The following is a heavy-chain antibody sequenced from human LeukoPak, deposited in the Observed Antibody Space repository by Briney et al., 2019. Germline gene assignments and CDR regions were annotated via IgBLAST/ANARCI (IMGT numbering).Heavy chain of an antibody. V-gene: IGHV4-59*01. Sequence: SETLSLTCAVYGGSFSGYYWSWIRQSPGKGLEMIGYIYYSESTNYNPSLKSRVTISVDTSMNQFSLRQTSVTAADTAIYYCAKMGVVRKVILYYYIDVWGKGTTVTISS. CDR2: IYYSEST. J-gene: IGHJ6*03. CDR3: AKMGVVRKVILYYYIDV. D-gene: IGHD3-3*01. CDR1: GGSFSGYY.